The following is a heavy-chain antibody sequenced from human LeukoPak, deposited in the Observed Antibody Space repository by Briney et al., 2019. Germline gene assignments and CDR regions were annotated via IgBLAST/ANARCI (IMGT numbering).Heavy chain of an antibody. CDR1: GGSISSYY. Sequence: SETLSPTCTVSGGSISSYYWSWIRQPAGKGLEWIGRIYTSGSTNYNPSLKSRVTMSVDTSKNQFSLKLSSVTAADTAVYYCARDGPYDFWSGYYNPPPLDYWGQGTLVTVSS. V-gene: IGHV4-4*07. CDR3: ARDGPYDFWSGYYNPPPLDY. D-gene: IGHD3-3*01. J-gene: IGHJ4*02. CDR2: IYTSGST.